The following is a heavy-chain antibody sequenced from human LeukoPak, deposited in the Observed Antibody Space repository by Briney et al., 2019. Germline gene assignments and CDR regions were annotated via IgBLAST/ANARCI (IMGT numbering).Heavy chain of an antibody. CDR2: ISGSGGST. Sequence: GGSLRLSCAASGFTFSSYAMSWVRQAPGKGLQWVSGISGSGGSTYYADSVKGRFTISRDNSKNTLYLQMNSLRAEDTAVYYCANHGFGVFEGYWGQGTLVTVSS. V-gene: IGHV3-23*01. CDR1: GFTFSSYA. J-gene: IGHJ4*02. D-gene: IGHD3-10*01. CDR3: ANHGFGVFEGY.